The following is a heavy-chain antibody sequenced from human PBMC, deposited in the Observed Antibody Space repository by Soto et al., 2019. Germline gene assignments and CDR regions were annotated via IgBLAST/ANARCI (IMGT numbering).Heavy chain of an antibody. CDR2: ISGSGGNT. D-gene: IGHD3-3*01. J-gene: IGHJ5*02. CDR1: GFTFSSYA. Sequence: EVQLLESGGGLVQPGGSLRLSCAASGFTFSSYAMSWVRQAPGKGLEWVSAISGSGGNTYYADSVKGRFTISRDNSKNTLNLQMNSLRAEDTAVYYCAKDPPRSSYYDFWRGLKVGFDPWGQGTLVTVSS. V-gene: IGHV3-23*01. CDR3: AKDPPRSSYYDFWRGLKVGFDP.